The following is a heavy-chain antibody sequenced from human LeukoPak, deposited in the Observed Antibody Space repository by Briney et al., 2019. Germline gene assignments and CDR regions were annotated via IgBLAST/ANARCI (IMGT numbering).Heavy chain of an antibody. Sequence: GSSVKVSCKASGGTFSSYAISWVRQAPGQGLEWIGRIIPIFGIANYAQKFQGRVTITADKSTSTAYMELSSLRSEDTAVYYCARDLPRTYYYDSSGYPYYFDYWGQGTLVTVSS. J-gene: IGHJ4*02. D-gene: IGHD3-22*01. CDR1: GGTFSSYA. V-gene: IGHV1-69*04. CDR2: IIPIFGIA. CDR3: ARDLPRTYYYDSSGYPYYFDY.